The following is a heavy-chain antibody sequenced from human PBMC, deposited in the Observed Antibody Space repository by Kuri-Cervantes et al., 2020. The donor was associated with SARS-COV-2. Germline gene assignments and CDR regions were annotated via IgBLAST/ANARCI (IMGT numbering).Heavy chain of an antibody. CDR1: GFTFSSYG. CDR2: IWYDGSNK. CDR3: ARDMACTSTSYYGFDY. D-gene: IGHD2-2*01. J-gene: IGHJ4*02. Sequence: GGSLRLSCAASGFTFSSYGMHWVRQAPGKGLEWVAVIWYDGSNKYCADSVKGRFTISRDNSKNTLYLQMNSLSAEDTAVYYCARDMACTSTSYYGFDYWGQGTLVTVSS. V-gene: IGHV3-33*08.